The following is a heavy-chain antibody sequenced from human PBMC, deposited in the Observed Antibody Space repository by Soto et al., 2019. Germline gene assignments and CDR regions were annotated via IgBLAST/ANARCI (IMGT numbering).Heavy chain of an antibody. CDR2: ISAYNGNT. J-gene: IGHJ4*02. CDR3: ARGRYGDYVFHVH. V-gene: IGHV1-18*01. D-gene: IGHD4-17*01. Sequence: GXSVKVTCKASGYPFTSYGIIWVRQAPGQGLEWMGWISAYNGNTNYAQKLQGRVTMTTDTSTSTAYMELRSLRSDDTAVYYCARGRYGDYVFHVHWGQGTLVTVSS. CDR1: GYPFTSYG.